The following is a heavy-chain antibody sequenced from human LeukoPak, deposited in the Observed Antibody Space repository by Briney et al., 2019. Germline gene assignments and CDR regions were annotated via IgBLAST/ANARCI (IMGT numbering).Heavy chain of an antibody. Sequence: SETLSLTCTVSGASISSYYWSWIRQPPGKGLEWIGYISYSGSTNYNPSLKSRVTISVDTSKNHFSLTLSSVTAADTAVYYCARAHGSGGDYFDYWGQGTPVTVSS. CDR2: ISYSGST. D-gene: IGHD5-12*01. CDR3: ARAHGSGGDYFDY. J-gene: IGHJ4*02. V-gene: IGHV4-59*12. CDR1: GASISSYY.